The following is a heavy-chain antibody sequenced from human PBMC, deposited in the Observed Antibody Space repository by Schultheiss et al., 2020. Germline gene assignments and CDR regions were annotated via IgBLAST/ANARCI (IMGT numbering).Heavy chain of an antibody. J-gene: IGHJ4*02. CDR3: ARVRYSGYSSGPFDY. Sequence: GGSLRLSCTASGFTFSNYAMTWVRQAPGKGLEWVSTISGGGGYIYYADSVKGRFTISRDNAKNSLYLQMNSLRAEDTAVYYCARVRYSGYSSGPFDYWGQGTLVTVSS. D-gene: IGHD6-19*01. CDR1: GFTFSNYA. CDR2: ISGGGGYI. V-gene: IGHV3-21*01.